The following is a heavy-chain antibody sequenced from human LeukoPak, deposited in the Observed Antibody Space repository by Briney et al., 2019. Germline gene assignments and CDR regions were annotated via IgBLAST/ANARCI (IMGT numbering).Heavy chain of an antibody. CDR3: ARDFKYSSSRAAGY. CDR1: GYNFNDYG. D-gene: IGHD6-6*01. V-gene: IGHV1-18*01. J-gene: IGHJ4*02. Sequence: ASVKVSCMASGYNFNDYGITWVRQAPGQGLEWMGWISGYNGNTYHAPNLQDRITVTADTSTSTAYLEVKSLTSDDTAMYYCARDFKYSSSRAAGYWGQGTLVTVSS. CDR2: ISGYNGNT.